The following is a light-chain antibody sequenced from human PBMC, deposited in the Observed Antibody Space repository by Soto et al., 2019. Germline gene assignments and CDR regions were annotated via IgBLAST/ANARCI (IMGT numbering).Light chain of an antibody. CDR2: GAF. V-gene: IGKV1-6*01. CDR3: LQDFKYPRT. J-gene: IGKJ1*01. Sequence: AIQMTQSPSSLSVSVGDRATITCRASQAISTELGWYQQKPGKAPRLLIYGAFSLQSGVPSRFSGSGSGTEFTLTISSLQPDDFATYYCLQDFKYPRTFGQGTKVEVK. CDR1: QAISTE.